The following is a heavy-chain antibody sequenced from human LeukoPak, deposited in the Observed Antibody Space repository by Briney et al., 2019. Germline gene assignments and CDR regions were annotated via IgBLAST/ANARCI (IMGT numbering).Heavy chain of an antibody. CDR1: GYSISSGYY. V-gene: IGHV4-38-2*01. CDR2: VYQSGIT. D-gene: IGHD4-11*01. Sequence: NPSETLSLTCAVSGYSISSGYYWVWIRQPPGKGLEWIGNVYQSGITYYNASLKSRVTISVDTSKNQFSLKLNSVTAADTAVYYCARRYSNSYFDYWGQGTLVTVSS. CDR3: ARRYSNSYFDY. J-gene: IGHJ4*02.